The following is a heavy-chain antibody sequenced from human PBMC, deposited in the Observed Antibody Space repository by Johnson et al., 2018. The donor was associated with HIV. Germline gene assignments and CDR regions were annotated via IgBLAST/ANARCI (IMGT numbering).Heavy chain of an antibody. CDR3: TTDDYDSSGRAFDI. CDR1: GFTFSNAW. CDR2: IKSKTDGGTT. J-gene: IGHJ3*02. D-gene: IGHD3-22*01. Sequence: VQLVESGGGLVQPGGSLRLSCAASGFTFSNAWMSWVRQAPGKGLEWVGRIKSKTDGGTTDYAAPVKGRFTISRDDSKNTLYLQMNSLKTEDTAVYYCTTDDYDSSGRAFDIWGQGTMVTVSS. V-gene: IGHV3-15*01.